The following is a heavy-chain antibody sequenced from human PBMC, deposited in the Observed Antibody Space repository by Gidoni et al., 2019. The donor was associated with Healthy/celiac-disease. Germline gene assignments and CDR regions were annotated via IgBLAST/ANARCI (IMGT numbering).Heavy chain of an antibody. J-gene: IGHJ4*02. CDR3: ARASIAAAGNFDY. D-gene: IGHD6-13*01. Sequence: QVQLVQSGAEVKKPGSSVKVSCKASGGPFSRYAISWVRQAPGQGLEWMGGIIPIFGTANYAQKFQGRVTITADESTSTAYMELSSLRSEDTAVYYCARASIAAAGNFDYWGQGTLVTVSS. V-gene: IGHV1-69*01. CDR1: GGPFSRYA. CDR2: IIPIFGTA.